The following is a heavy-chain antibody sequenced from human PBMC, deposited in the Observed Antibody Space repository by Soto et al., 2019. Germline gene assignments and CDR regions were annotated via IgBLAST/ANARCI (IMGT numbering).Heavy chain of an antibody. CDR3: ARLGGYCSTTGCYGYYAMDV. Sequence: SETLSLTCTVSGGSISSSNYYWGWIRQPPGKGLEWIGSIYYSGNTYYNPSLKSRVTMSVDTSKNQFSLKLSSVTAADTAVYYCARLGGYCSTTGCYGYYAMDVWGQGTTVTVSS. CDR1: GGSISSSNYY. CDR2: IYYSGNT. J-gene: IGHJ6*02. D-gene: IGHD2-2*01. V-gene: IGHV4-39*01.